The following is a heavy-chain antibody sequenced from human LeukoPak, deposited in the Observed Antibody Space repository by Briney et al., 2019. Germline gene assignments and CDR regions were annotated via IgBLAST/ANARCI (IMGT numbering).Heavy chain of an antibody. CDR3: ARIDYYYYYMDV. V-gene: IGHV4-38-2*02. Sequence: SETLSLTCTVSRYSISSGYYWGWIRQPPGKGLEWIGSIYYRGSTYYNPSLKSRITISIDTSKNQFSLKLSSVTAADTAVYYCARIDYYYYYMDVWGKGTTVTVSS. D-gene: IGHD2-21*01. CDR1: RYSISSGYY. CDR2: IYYRGST. J-gene: IGHJ6*03.